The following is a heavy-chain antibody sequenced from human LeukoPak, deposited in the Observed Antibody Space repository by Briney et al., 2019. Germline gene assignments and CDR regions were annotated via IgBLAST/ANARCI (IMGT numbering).Heavy chain of an antibody. J-gene: IGHJ4*02. CDR3: ARERVGSGWDYFDY. CDR1: GGSISSYY. V-gene: IGHV4-59*12. CDR2: IYYSGST. Sequence: SETLSLTCTVSGGSISSYYWSWIRQPPGKGLEWIGYIYYSGSTNYNPSLKSRVTISVDTSKNQFSLKLSSVTAADTAVYYCARERVGSGWDYFDYWGQGTLVTVSS. D-gene: IGHD6-19*01.